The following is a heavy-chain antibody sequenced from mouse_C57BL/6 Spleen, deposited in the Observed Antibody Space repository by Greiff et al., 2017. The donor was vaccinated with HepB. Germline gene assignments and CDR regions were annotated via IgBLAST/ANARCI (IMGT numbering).Heavy chain of an antibody. J-gene: IGHJ2*01. Sequence: QVQLKQSGAELVKPGASVKLSCKASGYTFTEYTIHWVKQRSGQGLEWIGWCYPGSGSIKYNEKFKDKVTLTADKSSSAVYMELSRLTSEDSAVYFCARHEDRFDYYGLGYWGQGTTLTVSS. D-gene: IGHD1-2*01. CDR1: GYTFTEYT. CDR3: ARHEDRFDYYGLGY. CDR2: CYPGSGSI. V-gene: IGHV1-62-2*01.